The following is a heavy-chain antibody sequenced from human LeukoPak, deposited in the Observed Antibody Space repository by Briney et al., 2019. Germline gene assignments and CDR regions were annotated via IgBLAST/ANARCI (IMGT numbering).Heavy chain of an antibody. CDR1: GGSISRYY. CDR3: ARTSYDSSGYPKRGPFDY. CDR2: IYYSGST. J-gene: IGHJ4*02. Sequence: PSETLSLTCTVSGGSISRYYWSWIRQPPGKGLEWIGYIYYSGSTNYNPSLTSRVTISIDTSKNQFSLKLSSVTAADTAVYYCARTSYDSSGYPKRGPFDYWGQGTLVTVSS. D-gene: IGHD3-22*01. V-gene: IGHV4-59*01.